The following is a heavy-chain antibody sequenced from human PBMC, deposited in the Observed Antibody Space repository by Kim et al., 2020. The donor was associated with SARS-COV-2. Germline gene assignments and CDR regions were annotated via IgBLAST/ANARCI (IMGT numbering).Heavy chain of an antibody. CDR3: AKDRLTLTRYGSGSPQGP. CDR1: GFTFSSYA. Sequence: GGSLRLSCAASGFTFSSYAMSWVRQAPGKGLEWVSAISGSGGSTYYADSVKGRFTISRDNSKNTLYLQMNSLRAEDTAVYYCAKDRLTLTRYGSGSPQGPWGQGTLVTVSS. CDR2: ISGSGGST. J-gene: IGHJ5*02. V-gene: IGHV3-23*01. D-gene: IGHD3-10*01.